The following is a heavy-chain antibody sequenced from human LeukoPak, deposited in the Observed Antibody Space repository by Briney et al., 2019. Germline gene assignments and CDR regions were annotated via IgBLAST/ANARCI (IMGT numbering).Heavy chain of an antibody. D-gene: IGHD6-19*01. CDR2: ISGSGGST. CDR1: GFTFSSYS. CDR3: ARGGGWDVFFDY. J-gene: IGHJ4*02. V-gene: IGHV3-23*01. Sequence: GGSLRLSCAASGFTFSSYSMNWVRQAPGKGLEWVSAISGSGGSTYYADSVKGRFTISRDNSKNTLYLQMNSLRAEDTAVYYCARGGGWDVFFDYWGQGTLVTVSS.